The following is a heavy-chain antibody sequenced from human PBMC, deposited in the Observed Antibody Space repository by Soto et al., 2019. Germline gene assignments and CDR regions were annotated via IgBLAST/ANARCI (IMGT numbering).Heavy chain of an antibody. J-gene: IGHJ4*02. D-gene: IGHD3-22*01. CDR2: IYWDDDK. CDR3: AHIYDSSGYSPY. V-gene: IGHV2-5*02. CDR1: GFSLSNRGVG. Sequence: SGPALGNPTQSLTLNCTFSGFSLSNRGVGVGWIRQPPGKALEWLALIYWDDDKRYSPSLKSRLTITKDTSKNQVVLTMTNMDPVDTATYYCAHIYDSSGYSPYWGQGTLVTVSS.